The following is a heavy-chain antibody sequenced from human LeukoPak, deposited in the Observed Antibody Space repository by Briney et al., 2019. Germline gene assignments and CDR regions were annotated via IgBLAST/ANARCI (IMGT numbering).Heavy chain of an antibody. CDR3: TRDQRGSHFDY. CDR1: GSTFSGYY. J-gene: IGHJ4*02. CDR2: IHPNSGGT. Sequence: GASVKVSCKASGSTFSGYYMHWVRQAPGQGLEWMGWIHPNSGGTNSAQKFQGRVTMTRDTSINTAYMELSRLESDDTAVYYCTRDQRGSHFDYWGQGTPVTVSS. D-gene: IGHD1-26*01. V-gene: IGHV1-2*02.